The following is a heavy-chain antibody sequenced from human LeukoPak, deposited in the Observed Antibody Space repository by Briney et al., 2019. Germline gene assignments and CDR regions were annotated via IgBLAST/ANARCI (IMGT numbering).Heavy chain of an antibody. CDR3: ATPPGSTDY. CDR2: ISSSGDTI. D-gene: IGHD2-15*01. J-gene: IGHJ4*02. CDR1: GFTFSNYE. Sequence: GGSLRLSCAASGFTFSNYEMKWVRQAPGKGLEWVSYISSSGDTIYYADSVKGRFTTSRDNAKNSLYLQMNSLRAEDTAIYYCATPPGSTDYWGQGTLVTVSS. V-gene: IGHV3-48*03.